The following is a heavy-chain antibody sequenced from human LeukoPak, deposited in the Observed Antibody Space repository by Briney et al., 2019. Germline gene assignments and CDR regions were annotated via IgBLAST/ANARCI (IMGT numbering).Heavy chain of an antibody. Sequence: ASVKVSCKASGYTFTSYYMHWVRQAPGQGLEWMGIINPSGGSTSYAQKFQGRVTMTRDMSTSTVYMELSSLRSEDTAVYYCYLAPIRFGELFRGQGTIGYWGQGTLVTVSS. CDR2: INPSGGST. J-gene: IGHJ4*02. CDR1: GYTFTSYY. V-gene: IGHV1-46*01. CDR3: YLAPIRFGELFRGQGTIGY. D-gene: IGHD3-10*01.